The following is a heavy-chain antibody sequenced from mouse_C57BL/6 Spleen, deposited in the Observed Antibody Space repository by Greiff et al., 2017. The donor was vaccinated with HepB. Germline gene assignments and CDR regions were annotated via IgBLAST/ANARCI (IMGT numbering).Heavy chain of an antibody. Sequence: GGGLVQPKGSLKLSCAASGFSFNTYAMNWVRQAPGKGLEWVARIRSKSNNYATYYADSVKDRFTISRDDSESMLYLQMNNLKTEDTAMYYCVRSRATVGFDYWGQGTTLTVSS. D-gene: IGHD1-1*01. CDR2: IRSKSNNYAT. CDR1: GFSFNTYA. CDR3: VRSRATVGFDY. J-gene: IGHJ2*01. V-gene: IGHV10-1*01.